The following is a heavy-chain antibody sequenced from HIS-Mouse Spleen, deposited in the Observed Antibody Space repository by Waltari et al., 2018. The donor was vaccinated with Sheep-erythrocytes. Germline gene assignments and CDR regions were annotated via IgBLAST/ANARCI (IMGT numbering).Heavy chain of an antibody. V-gene: IGHV3-48*02. CDR2: ISSSSSTI. CDR3: ARDYGDWYFDL. CDR1: FTFSSYS. Sequence: VQLVESERGLVQPGFTFSSYSMNWVRQAPGKGLAWVSYISSSSSTIYYADSVKGRFTISRDNAKNSLYLQMNSLRDEDTAVYYCARDYGDWYFDLWGRGTLVTVSS. J-gene: IGHJ2*01. D-gene: IGHD3-10*01.